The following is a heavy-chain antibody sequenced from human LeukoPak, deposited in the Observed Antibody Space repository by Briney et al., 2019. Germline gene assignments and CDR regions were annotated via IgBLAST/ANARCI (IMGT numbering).Heavy chain of an antibody. D-gene: IGHD6-6*01. CDR3: ARRCSSSSAGDYYYYMDV. CDR1: GYTFTSYG. V-gene: IGHV1-18*01. CDR2: ISAYNGNT. J-gene: IGHJ6*03. Sequence: ASVKVSCKASGYTFTSYGISWVRQAPGQGLEWMGWISAYNGNTNYAQKLQGRVTMTTDTSTSTAYMELRSLRSDDTAVYYYARRCSSSSAGDYYYYMDVWGKGTTVTVSS.